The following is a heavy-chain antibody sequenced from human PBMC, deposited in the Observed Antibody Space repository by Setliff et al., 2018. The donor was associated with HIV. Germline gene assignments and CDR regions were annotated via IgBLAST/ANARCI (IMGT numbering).Heavy chain of an antibody. CDR2: IYYSGST. CDR1: GGSISSSSYY. CDR3: ARDTWFGESEDPFYYYMDV. V-gene: IGHV4-39*06. J-gene: IGHJ6*03. Sequence: SETLSLTCTVSGGSISSSSYYWGWIRQPPGKGLEWIGSIYYSGSTYYNPSLKSRVTISVDTSKKYFALRVTSVTAADSAVYYCARDTWFGESEDPFYYYMDVWGKGTTVTVSS. D-gene: IGHD3-10*01.